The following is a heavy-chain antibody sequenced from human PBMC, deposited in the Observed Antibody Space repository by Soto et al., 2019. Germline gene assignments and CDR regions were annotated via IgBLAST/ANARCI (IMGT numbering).Heavy chain of an antibody. CDR1: GFTFSSYA. J-gene: IGHJ4*02. CDR3: ARGNRIAARPFDY. D-gene: IGHD6-6*01. V-gene: IGHV3-30-3*01. Sequence: VQLVESGGGVAQPGGTLRLSCAASGFTFSSYAMHWVRQAPGKGLEWVAVISYDASNIYYADSVKGRFTISRDNSKNTLYLQMNTLRAEDTAVYYCARGNRIAARPFDYWGRGTLVTVSS. CDR2: ISYDASNI.